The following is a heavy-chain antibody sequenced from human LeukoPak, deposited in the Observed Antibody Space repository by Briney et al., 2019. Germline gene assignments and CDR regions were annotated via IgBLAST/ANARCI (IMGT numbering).Heavy chain of an antibody. V-gene: IGHV3-23*01. CDR2: ISGSGGST. CDR1: GFTFSSYA. D-gene: IGHD2-15*01. CDR3: AKDPKAVMVVAVGWFDP. J-gene: IGHJ5*02. Sequence: PGGSLRLSCAASGFTFSSYAMRWVRQAPGKGLEWVSDISGSGGSTYYADSVKGRFTISRDNSKNTLYLQMNSLRAEDTAVYYCAKDPKAVMVVAVGWFDPWGQGTLVTVSS.